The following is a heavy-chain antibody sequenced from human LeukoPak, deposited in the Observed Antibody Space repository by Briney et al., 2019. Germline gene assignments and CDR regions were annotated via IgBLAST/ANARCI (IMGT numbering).Heavy chain of an antibody. CDR3: TTDGYSRSSCHTSDY. CDR1: GFTFSNAW. CDR2: IKSKTDGGTT. D-gene: IGHD2-2*01. J-gene: IGHJ4*02. V-gene: IGHV3-15*01. Sequence: GGSLRLSCAASGFTFSNAWMSCVRQAPGKGLEWVGRIKSKTDGGTTEYAAPVEGRFPISIDDSTNTLNLQMNSLKTGHIFRYYCTTDGYSRSSCHTSDYWGQGNLATVSS.